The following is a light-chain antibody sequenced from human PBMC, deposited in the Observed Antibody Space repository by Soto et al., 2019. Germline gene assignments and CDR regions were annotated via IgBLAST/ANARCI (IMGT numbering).Light chain of an antibody. CDR1: SSNIGSNT. CDR2: SNN. Sequence: QSVLTQPPSASGTPGQRVTISCSGSSSNIGSNTVNWYQQLPGTAPKLLIYSNNQRPSGVPDRFSGSKSGTSASLAISGLQSEDEADYYCQSYDSSLSGRGVFGTGTKLTVL. V-gene: IGLV1-44*01. CDR3: QSYDSSLSGRGV. J-gene: IGLJ1*01.